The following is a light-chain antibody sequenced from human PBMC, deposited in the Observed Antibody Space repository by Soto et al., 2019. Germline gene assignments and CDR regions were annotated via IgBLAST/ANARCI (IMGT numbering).Light chain of an antibody. J-gene: IGLJ2*01. V-gene: IGLV1-44*01. CDR2: SNH. CDR3: STWDDSLRGLV. Sequence: QAVLTQPPSASGAPGQGISISCSGSSSNIGGNSVSWCRQVPGTAPKLLIFSNHQRPSGVPDRFSGSKSGTSASLAISGLQSEDEADYYCSTWDDSLRGLVFGGGTKLTVL. CDR1: SSNIGGNS.